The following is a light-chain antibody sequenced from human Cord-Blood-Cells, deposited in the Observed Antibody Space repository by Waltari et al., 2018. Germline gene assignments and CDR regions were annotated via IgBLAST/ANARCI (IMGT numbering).Light chain of an antibody. V-gene: IGLV2-23*03. CDR3: CSYAGSSTFVV. J-gene: IGLJ2*01. Sequence: QSALTQPASVSGSPGQSITISCTGTSSDVGRYNLVPRYQQHPGKAPKPMIYEGSKRPSGVCNCFSGSKSGNTASLTISGLQAEDEAAYYCCSYAGSSTFVVFGGGTKLTVL. CDR1: SSDVGRYNL. CDR2: EGS.